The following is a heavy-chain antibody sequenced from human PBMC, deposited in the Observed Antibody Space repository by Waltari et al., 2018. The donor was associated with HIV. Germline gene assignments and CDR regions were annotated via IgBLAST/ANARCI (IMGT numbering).Heavy chain of an antibody. J-gene: IGHJ5*02. V-gene: IGHV1-18*01. CDR2: ISGLSEERR. D-gene: IGHD3-22*01. CDR1: GYTFSDYG. Sequence: QIQLVQSGAEVKKPGASVKVPCKASGYTFSDYGISWVRQAPGQGLEWMGWISGLSEERRNYAQKFQGRVTLSTDTSTTTAYMELRSLRSDDTAIYYCARGSLLRNWLDPWGQGTLVTVSS. CDR3: ARGSLLRNWLDP.